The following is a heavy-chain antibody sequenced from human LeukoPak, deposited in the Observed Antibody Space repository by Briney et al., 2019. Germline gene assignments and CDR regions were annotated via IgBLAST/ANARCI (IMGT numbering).Heavy chain of an antibody. J-gene: IGHJ3*02. CDR1: GGTFSSYA. D-gene: IGHD3-22*01. V-gene: IGHV1-69*05. Sequence: SVKVSCKASGGTFSSYAISWVRQAPGQGLEWMGGIIPIFGTANYAQKFQGRVTITTDESTSTAYMELSSLRSEDTAVYYCASGYDSSGYYYLVAFDIWGQGTMVTVSS. CDR2: IIPIFGTA. CDR3: ASGYDSSGYYYLVAFDI.